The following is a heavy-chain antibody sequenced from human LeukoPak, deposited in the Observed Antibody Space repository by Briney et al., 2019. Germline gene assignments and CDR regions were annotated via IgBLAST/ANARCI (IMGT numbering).Heavy chain of an antibody. CDR2: MTPNSGKT. V-gene: IGHV1-8*01. D-gene: IGHD3-10*01. CDR1: GYSFTSYD. Sequence: ASVRVSCKASGYSFTSYDINWVRQAAGQGLEWVGLMTPNSGKTGYAQKFQGRITMTRDISISTAYLELSSLTSEDTAVYYCARNEYASGIFDYWGQGVLVTVSP. J-gene: IGHJ4*02. CDR3: ARNEYASGIFDY.